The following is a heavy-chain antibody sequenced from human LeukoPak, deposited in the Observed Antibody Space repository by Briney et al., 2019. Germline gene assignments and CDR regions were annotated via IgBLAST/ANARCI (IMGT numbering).Heavy chain of an antibody. V-gene: IGHV3-23*01. CDR3: AKGGSSWSEIDY. D-gene: IGHD6-13*01. CDR2: ISGSGGST. J-gene: IGHJ4*02. CDR1: GFTFSSYG. Sequence: PGGSLRLSCAASGFTFSSYGMSWVRQAPGKGLEWVSAISGSGGSTYYADSVKGRFTISRDNSKNTLYLQMNSLRGDDTAVYYCAKGGSSWSEIDYWGQGSLVTVSS.